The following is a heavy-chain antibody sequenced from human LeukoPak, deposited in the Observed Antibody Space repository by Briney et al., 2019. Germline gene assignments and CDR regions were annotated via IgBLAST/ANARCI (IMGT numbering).Heavy chain of an antibody. V-gene: IGHV3-23*01. D-gene: IGHD3-16*01. CDR1: GFTFSSYS. Sequence: QTGGSLRLSCAASGFTFSSYSMNWVRQAPGKGLEWVSSISGSGSDTFYADSVKGRFTISRDTSKNTLYLQMNSLRAEDTALYYCAKMRGDSWRVSEYWGQGTLVTVSS. CDR2: ISGSGSDT. J-gene: IGHJ4*02. CDR3: AKMRGDSWRVSEY.